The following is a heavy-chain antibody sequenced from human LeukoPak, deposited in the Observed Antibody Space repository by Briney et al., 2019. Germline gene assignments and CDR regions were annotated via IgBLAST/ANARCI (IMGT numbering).Heavy chain of an antibody. CDR1: GGPISRGDNS. Sequence: SETLSLTCGVSGGPISRGDNSWGWIRQPPGKGLEWIGYMYYTGRTYYNPSLKSRITISVDTSKNHFSLNLTSVTAADTALYYCAKVGSDFPSFFDYWGQGILVTVSS. V-gene: IGHV4-30-4*07. D-gene: IGHD2-21*01. CDR2: MYYTGRT. CDR3: AKVGSDFPSFFDY. J-gene: IGHJ4*02.